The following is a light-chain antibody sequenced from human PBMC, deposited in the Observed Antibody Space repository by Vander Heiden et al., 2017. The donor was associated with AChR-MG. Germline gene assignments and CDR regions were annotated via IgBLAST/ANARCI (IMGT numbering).Light chain of an antibody. CDR2: GAS. Sequence: EIVLTQSPGTLSLSPGERATLSCRASQSVSSYLAWYQQKPGQAPRLLIYGASSRATGIPDRFSGSGYGTDFTLTISRLEPEDFAVYYCQQDGSSPPYTFGQGTKLEIK. V-gene: IGKV3-20*01. CDR3: QQDGSSPPYT. J-gene: IGKJ2*01. CDR1: QSVSSY.